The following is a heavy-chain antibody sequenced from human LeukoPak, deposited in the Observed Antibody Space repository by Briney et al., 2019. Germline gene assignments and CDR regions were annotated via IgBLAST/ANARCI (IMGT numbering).Heavy chain of an antibody. CDR2: VNLQGST. J-gene: IGHJ4*02. V-gene: IGHV4-4*02. CDR1: GGSISNTNW. Sequence: PSETLSLTCGVSGGSISNTNWWTWFRQPPGKGLEWIGEVNLQGSTNYDPSLKSRVAISVDKSENHISLKLTSVTAADTAVYYCAREGGPYRPLDYSGQGTLVTVAS. CDR3: AREGGPYRPLDY.